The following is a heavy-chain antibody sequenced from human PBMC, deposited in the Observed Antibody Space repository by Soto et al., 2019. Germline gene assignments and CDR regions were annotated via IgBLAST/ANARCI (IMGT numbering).Heavy chain of an antibody. CDR1: GYTFTSYG. CDR3: ARDMAARQSTPTYYYYGMDV. D-gene: IGHD6-6*01. J-gene: IGHJ6*02. CDR2: ISAYNGNT. V-gene: IGHV1-18*01. Sequence: GASVKVSCKASGYTFTSYGISLVRQAPGQGLEWMGWISAYNGNTNYAQKLQGRVTMTTDTSTSTAYTELRSLRSDDTAVYYCARDMAARQSTPTYYYYGMDVWGQGTTVTVS.